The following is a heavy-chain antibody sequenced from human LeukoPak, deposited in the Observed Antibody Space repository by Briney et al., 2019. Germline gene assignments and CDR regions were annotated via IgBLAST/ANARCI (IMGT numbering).Heavy chain of an antibody. V-gene: IGHV1-58*02. CDR1: GFTFTSTA. J-gene: IGHJ5*02. CDR2: IVVGSGNT. CDR3: AAVVPGRGFDP. D-gene: IGHD2-2*01. Sequence: GTSVKFSCKASGFTFTSTAIQWVRQARGQRLEWIGWIVVGSGNTNYAQKFQERVTITRDMSTSTAYMELSSLRSEDTAVYYCAAVVPGRGFDPWGQGTLVTVSS.